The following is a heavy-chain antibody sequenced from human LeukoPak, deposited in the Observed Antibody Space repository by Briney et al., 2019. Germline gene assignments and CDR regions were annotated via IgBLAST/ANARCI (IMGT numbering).Heavy chain of an antibody. D-gene: IGHD2-15*01. V-gene: IGHV3-13*01. CDR3: ARDRGGGHMDV. CDR1: GFTFTTYD. CDR2: IGTTGDT. Sequence: GGSLTLSCAASGFTFTTYDMHWVRQDTGKGLEWVSAIGTTGDTYYPGSVKGRFTISRENAKNSLYLQMNSLRAGDTAVYYCARDRGGGHMDVWGKGTTVTISS. J-gene: IGHJ6*03.